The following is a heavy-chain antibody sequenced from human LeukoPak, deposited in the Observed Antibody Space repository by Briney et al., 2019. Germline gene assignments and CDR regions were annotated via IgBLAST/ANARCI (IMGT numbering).Heavy chain of an antibody. V-gene: IGHV1-69*13. Sequence: ASVKVSCKASGGTFSSYAISWVRQAPGQGLEWMGGIIPIFGTANYAQKFQGRVTITADESTSTAYMELSSLRSEDTAVYYCATGYCSSTSCSDFDYWGQGTLVTVSS. J-gene: IGHJ4*02. CDR1: GGTFSSYA. CDR2: IIPIFGTA. CDR3: ATGYCSSTSCSDFDY. D-gene: IGHD2-2*01.